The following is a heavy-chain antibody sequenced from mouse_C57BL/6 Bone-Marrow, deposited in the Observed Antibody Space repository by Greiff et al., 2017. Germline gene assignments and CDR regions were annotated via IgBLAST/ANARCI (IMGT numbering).Heavy chain of an antibody. V-gene: IGHV5-15*04. CDR3: ARHGYDYDAMDY. CDR1: GFTFSDYG. Sequence: EVKLLESGGGLVQPGGSLKLSCAASGFTFSDYGMAWVRQAPRKGPEWVAFISNLAYSIYYADTVTGRFTISRENAKNTLYLEMSSLRSEDTAMYYCARHGYDYDAMDYWGQGTSVTVSS. CDR2: ISNLAYSI. J-gene: IGHJ4*01. D-gene: IGHD2-2*01.